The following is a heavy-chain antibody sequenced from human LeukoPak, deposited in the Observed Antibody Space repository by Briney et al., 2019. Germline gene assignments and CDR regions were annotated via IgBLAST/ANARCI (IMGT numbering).Heavy chain of an antibody. D-gene: IGHD2-8*01. CDR1: GGTFSSYA. CDR2: IIPIFGTA. V-gene: IGHV1-69*05. Sequence: SVKVSCKASGGTFSSYAISWFRQAPGQGLEWMGRIIPIFGTANYAQKFQGRVTITTDESTSTAYMELSSLRSEDTAVYYCAGENCTNGVCRFDYWGQGTLVTVSS. J-gene: IGHJ4*02. CDR3: AGENCTNGVCRFDY.